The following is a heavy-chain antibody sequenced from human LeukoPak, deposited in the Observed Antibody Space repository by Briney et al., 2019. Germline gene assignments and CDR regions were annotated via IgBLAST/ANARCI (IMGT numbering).Heavy chain of an antibody. Sequence: SETLSLTCTVSGGSISSYYWNWIRQPPGKGLEWIAYIYYSGSTYYNPSLKSRVTISVDTSKNQFSLKLSSVTAADTAVYYCARDETNYYFDYWGQGTLVTVSS. CDR2: IYYSGST. V-gene: IGHV4-59*12. J-gene: IGHJ4*02. CDR3: ARDETNYYFDY. D-gene: IGHD4/OR15-4a*01. CDR1: GGSISSYY.